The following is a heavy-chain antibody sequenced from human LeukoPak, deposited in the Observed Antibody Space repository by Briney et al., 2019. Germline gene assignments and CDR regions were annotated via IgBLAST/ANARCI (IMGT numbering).Heavy chain of an antibody. J-gene: IGHJ3*02. CDR1: GFTFSSYW. D-gene: IGHD3-3*01. Sequence: GGSLRLSCAASGFTFSSYWMSWVRQAPGKGLEWVANIKQDGSEKYYVDSVKGRFTISRDNAKNSLYLQMNSLRAEDTAVYYCARDGGGLRFLEWLLHDAFDIWGQGTMVTVSS. V-gene: IGHV3-7*01. CDR3: ARDGGGLRFLEWLLHDAFDI. CDR2: IKQDGSEK.